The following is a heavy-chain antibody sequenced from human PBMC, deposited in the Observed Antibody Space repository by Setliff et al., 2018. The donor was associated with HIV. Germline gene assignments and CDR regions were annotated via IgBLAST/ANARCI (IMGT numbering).Heavy chain of an antibody. CDR2: INYRGNT. V-gene: IGHV4-39*01. CDR3: ASLDGSESPYIYYYYMDV. CDR1: GGSISTSRYY. Sequence: PSETLSLTCTVSGGSISTSRYYWGWIRQPPGKGLEWIGSINYRGNTYYNPSLKSRAAISVDTSNNQLSLKLSSVTAADTAVYYCASLDGSESPYIYYYYMDVWGEGTAVTVSS. D-gene: IGHD3-10*01. J-gene: IGHJ6*03.